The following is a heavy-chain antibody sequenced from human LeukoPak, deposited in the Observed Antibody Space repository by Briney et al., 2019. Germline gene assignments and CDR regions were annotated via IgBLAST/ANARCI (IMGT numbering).Heavy chain of an antibody. Sequence: SETLSLTCSVSGDSISSYYWSWVRQPAGKGLEWVGRIYTSGSTNYNPSLKSRVTMSVDTSNNQFSLNMRPVTAADTARYYCARSEINDYNRYWGQGILVIVSS. V-gene: IGHV4-4*07. J-gene: IGHJ4*02. D-gene: IGHD3-16*01. CDR3: ARSEINDYNRY. CDR1: GDSISSYY. CDR2: IYTSGST.